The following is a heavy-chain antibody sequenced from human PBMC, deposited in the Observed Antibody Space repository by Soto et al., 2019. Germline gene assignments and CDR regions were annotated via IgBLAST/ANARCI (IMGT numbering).Heavy chain of an antibody. CDR3: ARKYYYGAGTLDY. Sequence: PGESLKISCKGSGYTFTNYWIGWVRQMPGKGLEWMGIIYPGDSETRYSPSFQGQVTMSADKSISTAYLQWSSLKASDSAMYYCARKYYYGAGTLDYWGQGPLVTVYS. CDR1: GYTFTNYW. CDR2: IYPGDSET. V-gene: IGHV5-51*01. D-gene: IGHD3-10*01. J-gene: IGHJ4*02.